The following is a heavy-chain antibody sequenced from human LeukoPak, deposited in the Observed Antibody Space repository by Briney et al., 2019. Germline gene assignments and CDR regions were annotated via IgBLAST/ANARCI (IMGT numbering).Heavy chain of an antibody. D-gene: IGHD2/OR15-2a*01. CDR2: ISSSGSTI. Sequence: GGSLRLSCAASGFSFGSYIMNWVRQARGKGLEWVSYISSSGSTIYYSDSVKGRFTISRDNAKNSLCLQMNSLRDEDTAVYYCARDLNLSYWGQGTLVTVSS. CDR1: GFSFGSYI. CDR3: ARDLNLSY. J-gene: IGHJ4*02. V-gene: IGHV3-48*02.